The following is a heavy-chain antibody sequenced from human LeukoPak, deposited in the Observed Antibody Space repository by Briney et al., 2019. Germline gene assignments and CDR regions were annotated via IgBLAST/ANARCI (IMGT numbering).Heavy chain of an antibody. V-gene: IGHV1-18*01. D-gene: IGHD3-22*01. CDR2: ISAYNGNT. CDR3: ARDAVSVTMIVVVQTDAFDI. J-gene: IGHJ3*02. CDR1: GYTFTSYG. Sequence: ASVKVSCKASGYTFTSYGISWVRQAPGQGLEWMGWISAYNGNTNYAQKLQGRVTMTTDTSTSTAYIELRSLRSDDTAVYYCARDAVSVTMIVVVQTDAFDIWGQGTMVTVSS.